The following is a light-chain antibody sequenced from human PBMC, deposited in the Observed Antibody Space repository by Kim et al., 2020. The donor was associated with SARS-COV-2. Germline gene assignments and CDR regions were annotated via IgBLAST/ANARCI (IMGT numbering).Light chain of an antibody. CDR2: DAS. CDR1: QSVSIY. V-gene: IGKV3-11*01. Sequence: PGERDTLSCRASQSVSIYLAWYQQKPGQAPRLLISDASNRATGIPARFSGSGSGTDFTLTINSLEPEDFAVYYCQQRYSWPLTFGGGTKVDIK. J-gene: IGKJ4*01. CDR3: QQRYSWPLT.